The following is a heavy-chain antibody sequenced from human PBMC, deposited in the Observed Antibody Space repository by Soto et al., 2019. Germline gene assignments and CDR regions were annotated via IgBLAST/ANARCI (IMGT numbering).Heavy chain of an antibody. V-gene: IGHV1-3*01. CDR1: GYTFGTYT. J-gene: IGHJ4*01. Sequence: ASVKVSCKTSGYTFGTYTMNWVRQAPGQRLEWMGWINAYNSDTKYSQKFQGRVTITRDTSASTVYMELSSLKSEDTAVYYCARMGYCTGETCYRFDYWG. CDR2: INAYNSDT. CDR3: ARMGYCTGETCYRFDY. D-gene: IGHD2-8*02.